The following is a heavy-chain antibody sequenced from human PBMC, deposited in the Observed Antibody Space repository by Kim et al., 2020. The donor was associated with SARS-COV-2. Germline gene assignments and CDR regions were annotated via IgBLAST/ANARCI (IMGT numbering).Heavy chain of an antibody. Sequence: ASVKVSCKASGYTFTSNHMHWVRQAPGQGLEGMGIITPSGDSTSYSQRFQGRLTLTTDTSTSTVYMELSSLRSEDTAVYFCVRDLSGGWTFDYWGQGNLGTVS. CDR1: GYTFTSNH. D-gene: IGHD2-15*01. J-gene: IGHJ4*02. CDR3: VRDLSGGWTFDY. V-gene: IGHV1-46*01. CDR2: ITPSGDST.